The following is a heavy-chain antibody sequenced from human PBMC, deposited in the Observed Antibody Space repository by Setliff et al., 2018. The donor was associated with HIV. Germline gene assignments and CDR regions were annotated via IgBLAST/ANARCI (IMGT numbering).Heavy chain of an antibody. D-gene: IGHD6-19*01. CDR2: IIDGNDNT. V-gene: IGHV1-3*01. CDR3: ARLSGWYEGDFDY. CDR1: GYSFADYT. Sequence: VASVKVSCKASGYSFADYTIQWVRQAPGQSLEWMGWIIDGNDNTRYSQKFQGRVTIARDTSASTAYMELSSLRSEDTAVYYCARLSGWYEGDFDYWGQGTLVTVSS. J-gene: IGHJ4*02.